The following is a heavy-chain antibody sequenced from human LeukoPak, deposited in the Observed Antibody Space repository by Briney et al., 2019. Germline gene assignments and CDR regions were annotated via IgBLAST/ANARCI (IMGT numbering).Heavy chain of an antibody. V-gene: IGHV3-7*01. J-gene: IGHJ5*02. CDR1: GFTFSSYW. D-gene: IGHD3-22*01. CDR3: AREVNYYDSSGDNWIDP. Sequence: GGSLRLSCAASGFTFSSYWMSWVRQAPGKGLEWVANIKQDGSEKYYVDSVKGRFTISRDDAKNSLYLQMNSLRAEDTAVYYCAREVNYYDSSGDNWIDPWGQGTLVTVSS. CDR2: IKQDGSEK.